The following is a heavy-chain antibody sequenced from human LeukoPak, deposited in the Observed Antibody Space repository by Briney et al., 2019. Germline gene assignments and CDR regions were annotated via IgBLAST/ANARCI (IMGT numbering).Heavy chain of an antibody. D-gene: IGHD5-18*01. CDR2: MNPNSGNT. J-gene: IGHJ4*02. CDR1: GYTFTSYD. Sequence: ASVKVSCKASGYTFTSYDFNWVRQATGQGLEWMGWMNPNSGNTGYAQKFQGRVTMTRNTSISTAYMELSSLRSEDTAVYYCARVADTAMASFDYWGQGTLVTVSS. CDR3: ARVADTAMASFDY. V-gene: IGHV1-8*01.